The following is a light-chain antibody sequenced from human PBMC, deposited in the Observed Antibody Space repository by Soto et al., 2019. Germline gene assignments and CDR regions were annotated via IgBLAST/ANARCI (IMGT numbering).Light chain of an antibody. Sequence: GDRVTVTCRASQGIGTYLVWYQQKSGKAPTVLIYASSTLQTGVPSRFSGSGSGTDFSLTISSLHPEDVATYDCQQVDSYPRTVGQVTQV. CDR1: QGIGTY. CDR3: QQVDSYPRT. V-gene: IGKV1-9*01. CDR2: ASS. J-gene: IGKJ1*01.